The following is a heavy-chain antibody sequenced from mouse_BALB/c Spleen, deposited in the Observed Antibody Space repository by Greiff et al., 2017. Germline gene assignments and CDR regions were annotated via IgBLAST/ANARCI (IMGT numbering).Heavy chain of an antibody. CDR2: INPGSGGT. CDR3: ARGGTDDD. Sequence: QVQLQQPGAELVKPGASVKMSCKASGYAFTNYLIEWVKQRPGQGLEWIGVINPGSGGTNYNEKFKGKATLTADKSSSTAYMQLSSLTSDDSAVYFCARGGTDDDWGQGTTLTVSS. CDR1: GYAFTNYL. J-gene: IGHJ2*01. V-gene: IGHV1-54*01.